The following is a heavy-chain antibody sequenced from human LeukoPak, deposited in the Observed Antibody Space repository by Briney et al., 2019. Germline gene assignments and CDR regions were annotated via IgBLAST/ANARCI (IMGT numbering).Heavy chain of an antibody. J-gene: IGHJ6*04. CDR2: INPNSGGT. D-gene: IGHD6-19*01. CDR3: GSGWIYYGMDV. V-gene: IGHV1-2*02. CDR1: GYTFTGYD. Sequence: GASVKLSCTASGYTFTGYDMHWGRQAPGPGLEWMGWINPNSGGTNYAQKFQGRVTMTRDTSISTAYMELSRLMSDDPTVYYCGSGWIYYGMDVWGEGTTVTVSS.